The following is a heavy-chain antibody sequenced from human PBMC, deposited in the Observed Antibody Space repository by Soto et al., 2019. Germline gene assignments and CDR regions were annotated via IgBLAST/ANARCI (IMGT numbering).Heavy chain of an antibody. D-gene: IGHD3-10*01. Sequence: QVQLVQSGAEVKKPGASVKVSCKASGYTFTSFGISWVRQAPGQGLEWMGWISAYNGNTNYAQKLQGRVTMTTDTSTSTAYMELRSLRSDDTAVYYCARANEGGPRGYNWFDPWGQGTLVTVSS. CDR2: ISAYNGNT. CDR1: GYTFTSFG. J-gene: IGHJ5*02. V-gene: IGHV1-18*01. CDR3: ARANEGGPRGYNWFDP.